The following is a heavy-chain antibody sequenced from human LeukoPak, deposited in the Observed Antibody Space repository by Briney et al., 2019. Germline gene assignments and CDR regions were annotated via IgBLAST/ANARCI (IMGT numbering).Heavy chain of an antibody. D-gene: IGHD3-22*01. J-gene: IGHJ4*02. V-gene: IGHV4-4*02. CDR3: ARGGDSYYDSSGRFDY. Sequence: SETLSLTCAVSGGSISSSNWWSWVRQPPGKGLEWIGEIYHSGSTNYNPSLKSRVTISVDKPKNQFSLKLSSVTAADTAVYYCARGGDSYYDSSGRFDYWGQGTLVTVSS. CDR1: GGSISSSNW. CDR2: IYHSGST.